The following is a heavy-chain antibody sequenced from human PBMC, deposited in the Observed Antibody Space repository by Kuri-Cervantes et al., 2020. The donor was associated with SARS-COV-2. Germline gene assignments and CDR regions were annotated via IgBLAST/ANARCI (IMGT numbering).Heavy chain of an antibody. V-gene: IGHV4-30-2*01. CDR1: GGSISSGAYS. J-gene: IGHJ6*01. Sequence: LRLSCSVSGGSISSGAYSWTWIRQPPGKGLEWIGYMYHSGRSYYNPSLKSRVTISVDRSKNQFSLNLSSVTAADTAVYYCARAEAARLYYGMDVWGQGNTVTCAS. CDR2: MYHSGRS. D-gene: IGHD6-6*01. CDR3: ARAEAARLYYGMDV.